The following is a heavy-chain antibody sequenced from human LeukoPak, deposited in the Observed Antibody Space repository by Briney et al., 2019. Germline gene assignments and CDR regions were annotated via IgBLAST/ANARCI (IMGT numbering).Heavy chain of an antibody. Sequence: GGSLRLSCAASGFNFTNYNMNWVRQAPGKGLEWVSSIHSSSGSIYYADSLKGRFTISRDNAKNSLYLQMNSLRAEDTAVYYCARGYDYYDSCGYGYWGQGTLVTVSS. CDR3: ARGYDYYDSCGYGY. D-gene: IGHD3-22*01. V-gene: IGHV3-21*01. CDR1: GFNFTNYN. CDR2: IHSSSGSI. J-gene: IGHJ4*02.